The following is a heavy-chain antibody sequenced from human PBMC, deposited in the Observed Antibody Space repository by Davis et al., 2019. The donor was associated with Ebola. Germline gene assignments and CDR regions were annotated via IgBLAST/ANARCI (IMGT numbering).Heavy chain of an antibody. J-gene: IGHJ5*02. CDR3: ARGHGYGGNFDP. V-gene: IGHV4-31*03. CDR1: GDSISSGTYD. D-gene: IGHD4-23*01. Sequence: MPSETLSLTCTVSGDSISSGTYDSSWISKHPGKGMEWMGYIDYSGSTYYNPSLKSRVAISVDASKNQFSLKLSSLTAADTAVYYCARGHGYGGNFDPWGQGTPVTVSS. CDR2: IDYSGST.